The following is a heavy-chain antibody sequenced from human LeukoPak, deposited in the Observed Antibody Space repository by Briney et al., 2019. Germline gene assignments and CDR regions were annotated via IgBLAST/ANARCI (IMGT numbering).Heavy chain of an antibody. V-gene: IGHV4-59*12. CDR3: ARARLGIAAAGIGPHAFDI. D-gene: IGHD6-13*01. Sequence: SETLSLTCTVSGGSISSYYWSWIRQPPGKGLEWIGYIYYSGSTNYNPSLKSRVTMSVDTSKNQFSLKLSSVTAADTAVYYCARARLGIAAAGIGPHAFDIWGQGTMVTVSS. CDR1: GGSISSYY. J-gene: IGHJ3*02. CDR2: IYYSGST.